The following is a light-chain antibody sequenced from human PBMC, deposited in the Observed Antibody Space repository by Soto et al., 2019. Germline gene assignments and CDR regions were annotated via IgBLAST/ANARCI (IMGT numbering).Light chain of an antibody. CDR1: QSLVDSDGNTY. CDR3: VQGKHWPPYT. J-gene: IGKJ2*01. CDR2: KVS. Sequence: DVVMTQSPLSLPVTLGQPASISCRSSQSLVDSDGNTYLNWIQQRPGQSPRRLLFKVSNRDSGDPERFSGSGSGSDFKLEIRRVEAEDVGISDGVQGKHWPPYTCGQGTKLEIK. V-gene: IGKV2-30*01.